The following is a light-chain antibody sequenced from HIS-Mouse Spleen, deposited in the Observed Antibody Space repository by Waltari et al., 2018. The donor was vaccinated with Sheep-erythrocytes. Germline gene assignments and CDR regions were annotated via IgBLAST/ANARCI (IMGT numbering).Light chain of an antibody. CDR1: QGISSY. CDR2: AAS. CDR3: QQLNSYLTWT. V-gene: IGKV1-9*01. Sequence: DIQLTQSPSFLSASVGDRVTITCRASQGISSYLAWYQQKPGKAPKLLIYAASTLQSGVPSRFSGSGSGTKFTLTISSLQPEDFATYYCQQLNSYLTWTFGQGTKVEIK. J-gene: IGKJ1*01.